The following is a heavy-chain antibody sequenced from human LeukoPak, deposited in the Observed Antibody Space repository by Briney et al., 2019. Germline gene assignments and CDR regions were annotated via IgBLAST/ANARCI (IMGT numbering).Heavy chain of an antibody. D-gene: IGHD4-17*01. J-gene: IGHJ6*03. Sequence: PSETLSLTCAVYGGSFSGYYWSWIRQPPGKGLEWIGEINHSGSTNYNPSLKSRVTISVDTSKNQFSLKLSSVTAVDTAVYYCARGWSKDVRLRPGRYYMDVWGKGTTVTVSS. V-gene: IGHV4-34*01. CDR2: INHSGST. CDR3: ARGWSKDVRLRPGRYYMDV. CDR1: GGSFSGYY.